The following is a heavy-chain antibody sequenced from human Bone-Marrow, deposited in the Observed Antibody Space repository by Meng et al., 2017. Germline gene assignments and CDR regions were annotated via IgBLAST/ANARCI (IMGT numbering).Heavy chain of an antibody. Sequence: VRLVQSGAEVKNPGSSVKVSCQPSGYTFTDYWLHWVRHAPGQGLDWMGRIDPRSGDTQYAQNFQGRVTMTRETSISTTYMELSRLRSDDTAVYYCVRAEDISAAGKLFGDYWGQGTLVTVSS. D-gene: IGHD6-13*01. CDR2: IDPRSGDT. V-gene: IGHV1-2*06. J-gene: IGHJ4*02. CDR3: VRAEDISAAGKLFGDY. CDR1: GYTFTDYW.